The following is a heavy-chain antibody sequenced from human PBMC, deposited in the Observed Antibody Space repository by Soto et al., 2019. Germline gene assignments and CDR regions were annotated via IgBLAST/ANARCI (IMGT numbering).Heavy chain of an antibody. CDR2: ISSSGSTI. V-gene: IGHV3-11*01. J-gene: IGHJ4*02. Sequence: QVQLVESGGGLVKPGGSLRLSCAASGFTFSDYYMSWIRQAPGKGLEWVSYISSSGSTIYYADSVKGRFTISRDNAKNSLDLQMNSLRAEDTAVYYCARTISSNYDFWSGCDYWGQGTLVTVSS. CDR1: GFTFSDYY. D-gene: IGHD3-3*01. CDR3: ARTISSNYDFWSGCDY.